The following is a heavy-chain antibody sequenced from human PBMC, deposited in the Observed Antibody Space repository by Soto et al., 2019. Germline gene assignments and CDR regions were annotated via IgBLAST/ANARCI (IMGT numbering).Heavy chain of an antibody. V-gene: IGHV1-69*13. J-gene: IGHJ6*02. CDR3: ARDRGMELLNFSQYYYGMDV. CDR1: GGTFSSYA. Sequence: SVKVCFKASGGTFSSYAMSWVRRAPGQGVEWMGGIIPIFGTANYAQKFQGRVTITADESTSTAYMELSSLRSEDTAVYYCARDRGMELLNFSQYYYGMDVWGQGTTVTVSS. CDR2: IIPIFGTA. D-gene: IGHD1-7*01.